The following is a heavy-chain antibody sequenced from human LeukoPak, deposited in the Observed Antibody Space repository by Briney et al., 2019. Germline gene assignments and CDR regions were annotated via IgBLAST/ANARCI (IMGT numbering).Heavy chain of an antibody. CDR3: ASHLTTVTTTFDY. CDR1: GGSISSGGYS. CDR2: IYHSGST. Sequence: SETLSLTCAVSGGSISSGGYSWSWIRQPPGKGLEWIGYIYHSGSTYYNPSLKSRVTISVDRSKNQFSLKLSSVTAADTAVYYCASHLTTVTTTFDYWGQGTLVTVSS. J-gene: IGHJ4*02. D-gene: IGHD4-17*01. V-gene: IGHV4-30-2*01.